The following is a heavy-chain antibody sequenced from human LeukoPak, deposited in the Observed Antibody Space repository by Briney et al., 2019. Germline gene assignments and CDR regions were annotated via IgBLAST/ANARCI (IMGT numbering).Heavy chain of an antibody. CDR3: ARDIRRAVAGTPTGGEGY. Sequence: GGSLRLSCAASGFTFSSYSMNWVRQAPGKGLEWVSYISSSSTIYYADSVKGRFTISRDNAKNSLYLQMNSLRDEDTAVYYCARDIRRAVAGTPTGGEGYWGQGTLVTVSS. CDR1: GFTFSSYS. CDR2: ISSSSTI. V-gene: IGHV3-48*02. J-gene: IGHJ4*02. D-gene: IGHD6-19*01.